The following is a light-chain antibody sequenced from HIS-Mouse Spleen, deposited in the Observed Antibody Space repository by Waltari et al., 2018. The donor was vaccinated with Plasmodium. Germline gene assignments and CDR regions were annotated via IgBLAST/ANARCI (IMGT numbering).Light chain of an antibody. J-gene: IGKJ2*01. Sequence: AIQMTPSPSSLSASVGDRVTITCRASQGIRNDLGWYQQKPGRAPKLLIYAPSSLQSGVPSRFSGSGSGTDFTLTISSLQPEDFATYYCLQDYNYPYTFGQGTRLEIK. CDR3: LQDYNYPYT. CDR1: QGIRND. V-gene: IGKV1-6*01. CDR2: APS.